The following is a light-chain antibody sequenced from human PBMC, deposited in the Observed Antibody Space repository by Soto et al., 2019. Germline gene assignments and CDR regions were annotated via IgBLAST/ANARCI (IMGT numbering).Light chain of an antibody. J-gene: IGKJ4*01. V-gene: IGKV1-6*02. CDR3: LQDHNYPLT. Sequence: AIQMAQSPSSLSASVGDRVTITCRASQGIGNDVGWYQQKPGKAPKLLLYAATTLQSGVPSRFSGTRSGTDFTLTISSLQPEDFATYYCLQDHNYPLTFGGGTKLEIK. CDR2: AAT. CDR1: QGIGND.